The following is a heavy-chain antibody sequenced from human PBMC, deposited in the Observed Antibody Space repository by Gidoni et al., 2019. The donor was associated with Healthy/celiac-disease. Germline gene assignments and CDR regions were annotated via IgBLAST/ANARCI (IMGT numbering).Heavy chain of an antibody. V-gene: IGHV2-26*01. J-gene: IGHJ4*02. CDR2: IFSNDEK. CDR3: ARIQGGVTRIDY. D-gene: IGHD4-4*01. Sequence: QVTLKESGPVLVKPTETLTLPFPVSGISLSNARMGVSWIRQPPGKALEWLAHIFSNDEKSYSTSLKSRLTISKDTSKSQVVLTMTNMDPVDTATYYCARIQGGVTRIDYWCQGTLVTVSS. CDR1: GISLSNARMG.